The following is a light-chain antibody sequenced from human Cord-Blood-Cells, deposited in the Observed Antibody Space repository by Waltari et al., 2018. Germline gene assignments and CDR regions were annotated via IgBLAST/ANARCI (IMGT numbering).Light chain of an antibody. CDR1: KLGDKY. V-gene: IGLV3-1*01. CDR2: QDS. CDR3: QAWDSSTWV. J-gene: IGLJ3*02. Sequence: SYELTQPPSVSVSPGQTASITCSGAKLGDKYACWYQQKPGQPPVLVIYQDSKRPSGIPGRFSGSNSGNTATLTISGTQAMDEADYYCQAWDSSTWVFGGGTKLTVL.